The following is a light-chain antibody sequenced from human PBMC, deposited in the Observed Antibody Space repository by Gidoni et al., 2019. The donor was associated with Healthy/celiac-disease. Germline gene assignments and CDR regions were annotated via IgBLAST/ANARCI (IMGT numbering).Light chain of an antibody. V-gene: IGLV3-25*03. J-gene: IGLJ3*02. Sequence: SYELTQPPSVSVSPGQTARITCSGDALPKQYPYWSQQKPGQAPVMVIYKDSERPSGLPERISGSSSGTTVTLTISGVQAEDEADYYCQSADSSGTYWVFGGGTKLTVL. CDR3: QSADSSGTYWV. CDR1: ALPKQY. CDR2: KDS.